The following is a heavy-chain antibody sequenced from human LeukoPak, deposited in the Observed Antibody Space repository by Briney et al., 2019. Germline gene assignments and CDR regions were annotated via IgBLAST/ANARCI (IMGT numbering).Heavy chain of an antibody. V-gene: IGHV3-74*01. J-gene: IGHJ1*01. CDR1: GFTSISYW. D-gene: IGHD3-22*01. CDR3: ARAPSEIGGYYPEYFRP. CDR2: IKSDGST. Sequence: GGSLRLSSAASGFTSISYWLHWVRQAPGMGLVWVSRIKSDGSTNYADSVKGRFTISRDNAKNTVSLQMNSLRAEDTGVYYCARAPSEIGGYYPEYFRPGGQGTLVTVSS.